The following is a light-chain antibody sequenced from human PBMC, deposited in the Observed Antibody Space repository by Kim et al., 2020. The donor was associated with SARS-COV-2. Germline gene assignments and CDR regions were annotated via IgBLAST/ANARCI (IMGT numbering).Light chain of an antibody. V-gene: IGLV1-40*01. CDR2: GNS. Sequence: VTISCTGSSSNIGAGYDVHWYQQLPGTDPKLLIYGNSNRPSGVPDRFSGSKSGTSASLAITGLQAEDEADYYCQSYDSSLSGSEVFGGGTKLTVL. CDR3: QSYDSSLSGSEV. CDR1: SSNIGAGYD. J-gene: IGLJ3*02.